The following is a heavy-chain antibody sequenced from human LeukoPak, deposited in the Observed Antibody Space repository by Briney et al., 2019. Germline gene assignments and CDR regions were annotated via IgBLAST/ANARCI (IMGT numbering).Heavy chain of an antibody. V-gene: IGHV3-7*03. CDR2: INHNGNVN. Sequence: GKSLRLSCTASGFTFSGYPIHWVRQAPGKGLEWVASINHNGNVNYYVDSVKGRFTISRDNAKNSLYLQMSNLRAEDTAVYFCARGGGLDVWGQGATVTVSS. CDR3: ARGGGLDV. D-gene: IGHD3-16*01. J-gene: IGHJ6*02. CDR1: GFTFSGYP.